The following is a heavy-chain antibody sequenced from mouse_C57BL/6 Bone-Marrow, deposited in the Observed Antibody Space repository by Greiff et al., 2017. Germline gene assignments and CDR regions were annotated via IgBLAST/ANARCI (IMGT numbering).Heavy chain of an antibody. CDR3: ARDADGYYGYFDV. CDR2: SRNKANDYTT. D-gene: IGHD2-3*01. CDR1: GFTFSDFY. J-gene: IGHJ1*03. Sequence: DVQLVESGGGLVQSGRSLRLSCATSGFTFSDFYMEWVRQAPGKGLEWIAASRNKANDYTTEYSASVKGRFIVSRDTSQSILYLQMNALRAEDTAVYYCARDADGYYGYFDVWGTGTTVTVSS. V-gene: IGHV7-1*01.